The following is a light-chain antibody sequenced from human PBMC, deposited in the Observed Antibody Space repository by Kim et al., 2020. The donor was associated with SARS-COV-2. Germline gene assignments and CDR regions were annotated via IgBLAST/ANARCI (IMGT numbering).Light chain of an antibody. V-gene: IGLV3-1*01. CDR3: QAWDSSTVV. Sequence: ESPGQTASITCSGDKVGDKYACWYQQKPGQSPVLVIYQDSKRPSGIPERFSGSNSGNTATLTISGTQAMDEADYYCQAWDSSTVVFGGGTQLTVL. CDR2: QDS. J-gene: IGLJ2*01. CDR1: KVGDKY.